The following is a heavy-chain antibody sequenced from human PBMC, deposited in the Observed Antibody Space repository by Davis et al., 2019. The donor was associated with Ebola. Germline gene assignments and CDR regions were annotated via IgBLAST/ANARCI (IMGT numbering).Heavy chain of an antibody. CDR2: ISSSGSTI. J-gene: IGHJ4*02. Sequence: GESLKISCAASGFTFSDYYMSWIRQAPGKGLEWVSYISSSGSTIYYADSVKGRFTISRDNSKNTLYLQMNSLRAEDTAVYYCAKAYLYGADYWGQGTLVTVSS. CDR3: AKAYLYGADY. D-gene: IGHD3-16*01. CDR1: GFTFSDYY. V-gene: IGHV3-11*04.